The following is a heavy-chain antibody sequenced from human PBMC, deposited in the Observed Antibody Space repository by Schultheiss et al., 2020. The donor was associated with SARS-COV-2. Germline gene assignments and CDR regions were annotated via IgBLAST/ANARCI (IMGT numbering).Heavy chain of an antibody. CDR2: IYTSGST. CDR3: ATEAYCGGDCYSDNAFDI. J-gene: IGHJ3*02. Sequence: SQTLSLTCTVSGGSINTYYWSWIRQPAGKGLEWIGRIYTSGSTNYNPSLKSRVTISVDTSKNQFSLKLSSVTAADTAVYYCATEAYCGGDCYSDNAFDIWGQGTMVTVSS. CDR1: GGSINTYY. V-gene: IGHV4-4*07. D-gene: IGHD2-21*02.